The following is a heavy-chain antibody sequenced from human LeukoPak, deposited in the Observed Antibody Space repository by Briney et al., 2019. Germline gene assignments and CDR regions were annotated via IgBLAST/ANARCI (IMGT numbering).Heavy chain of an antibody. J-gene: IGHJ4*02. CDR1: GYRFTSHW. V-gene: IGHV5-51*07. CDR2: IYPGDSDT. D-gene: IGHD5-12*01. Sequence: GESLKISCQGSGYRFTSHWIGWVHQLPGKGLEWMGIIYPGDSDTRYSPSFQGQVTISADKSISTAYLQWSSLKASDTAMYYCARRVNSGYDYSMDYWGQGALVTVSS. CDR3: ARRVNSGYDYSMDY.